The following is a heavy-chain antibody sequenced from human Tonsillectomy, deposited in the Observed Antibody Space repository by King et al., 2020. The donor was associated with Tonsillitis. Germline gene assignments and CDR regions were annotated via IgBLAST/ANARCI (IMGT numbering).Heavy chain of an antibody. V-gene: IGHV3-48*01. D-gene: IGHD4-17*01. CDR2: ISTSSRAI. CDR3: VRDKTNDYGFWDV. J-gene: IGHJ6*02. CDR1: GFTFDSHS. Sequence: VQLVESGGGLIQPGGSLRLSCEASGFTFDSHSMNWVRQGPGKGLEWGSYISTSSRAIYYADSVQGRFTTSRDNARNSLYLQLNFLSVEDTAVYYCVRDKTNDYGFWDVWGQGTTVTVSS.